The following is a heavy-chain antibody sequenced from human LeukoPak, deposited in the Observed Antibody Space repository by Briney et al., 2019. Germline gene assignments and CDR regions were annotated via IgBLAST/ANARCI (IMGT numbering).Heavy chain of an antibody. CDR2: IIPILGIA. D-gene: IGHD4-17*01. J-gene: IGHJ4*02. Sequence: ASVKVSCKASGGTFSSYAISWVRQAPGQGLEWMGRIIPILGIANYAQKFQGRVTITADKSTSTAYMELSSLRSEDTAVYYCARDTVITVYYFDYWGQGTLVTVSS. CDR3: ARDTVITVYYFDY. CDR1: GGTFSSYA. V-gene: IGHV1-69*04.